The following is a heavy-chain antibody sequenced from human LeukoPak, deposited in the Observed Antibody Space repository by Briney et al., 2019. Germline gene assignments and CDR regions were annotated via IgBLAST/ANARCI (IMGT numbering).Heavy chain of an antibody. Sequence: PGGSLRLSCAASGFTFSGYDMNWVRQAPGKGLEWVSSISGSSSYIYYADPMKGRFTISRDNGKNSLYLQMNSLRAEDTAVYFCARGSSNVAARNNWFDPWGQGTLVTVSS. CDR1: GFTFSGYD. V-gene: IGHV3-21*01. CDR3: ARGSSNVAARNNWFDP. D-gene: IGHD6-6*01. CDR2: ISGSSSYI. J-gene: IGHJ5*02.